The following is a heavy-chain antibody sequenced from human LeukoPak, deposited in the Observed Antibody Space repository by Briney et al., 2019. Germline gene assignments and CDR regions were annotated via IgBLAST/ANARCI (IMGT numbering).Heavy chain of an antibody. D-gene: IGHD1-26*01. V-gene: IGHV4-59*01. Sequence: SETLSLTCTVSGGSISSYYWSWIRQPPGKGLEWIGYIYYSGSTNYNPSLKSRVTISVDTSKNQFSLKLSSVTAADTAVYYCARVVGATTPDFDYWGQGTLVTVSS. J-gene: IGHJ4*02. CDR1: GGSISSYY. CDR2: IYYSGST. CDR3: ARVVGATTPDFDY.